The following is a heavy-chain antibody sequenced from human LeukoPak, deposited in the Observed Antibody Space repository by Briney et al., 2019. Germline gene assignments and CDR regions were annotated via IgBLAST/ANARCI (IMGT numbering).Heavy chain of an antibody. D-gene: IGHD6-13*01. CDR2: ISGSGAYT. CDR1: GFTFSNYA. Sequence: GGSLRLSCAASGFTFSNYAMSWVRQAPGKGLEWVSAISGSGAYTYYADSVKGRLTISRDNSKNTLYLQMNSLRAEDTAVYYCARESGDSSSWYRPYYYYYGMDVWGQGTTVTVSS. CDR3: ARESGDSSSWYRPYYYYYGMDV. V-gene: IGHV3-23*01. J-gene: IGHJ6*02.